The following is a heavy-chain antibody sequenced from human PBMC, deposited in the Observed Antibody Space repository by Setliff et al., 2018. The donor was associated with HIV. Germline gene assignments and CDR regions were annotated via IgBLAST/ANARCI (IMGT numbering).Heavy chain of an antibody. CDR3: ARAYYHDSSGYQGCDY. CDR1: GYTFTDYV. D-gene: IGHD3-22*01. CDR2: ISAYNRNT. J-gene: IGHJ4*02. V-gene: IGHV1-18*04. Sequence: GASVKVSCKASGYTFTDYVIHWVRQAPGQGLEWMGWISAYNRNTNYAQKFQGRVTMTTDTSASTGYMELRSLRSDDTAVYYCARAYYHDSSGYQGCDYWGQGTLVTVSS.